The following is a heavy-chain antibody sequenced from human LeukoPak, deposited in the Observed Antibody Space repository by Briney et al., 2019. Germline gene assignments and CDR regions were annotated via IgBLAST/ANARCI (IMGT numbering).Heavy chain of an antibody. V-gene: IGHV4-30-2*01. Sequence: SETLSLTCAVSGGSISSGGYSWSWIRQPPGKGLEWIGYIYHSGSTYYNPSLRSRVTISVDRSKNQFSLKLSSVTAADTAVYYCARVPMVRGVIGFDYWGQGTLVTVSS. J-gene: IGHJ4*02. CDR1: GGSISSGGYS. CDR2: IYHSGST. CDR3: ARVPMVRGVIGFDY. D-gene: IGHD3-10*01.